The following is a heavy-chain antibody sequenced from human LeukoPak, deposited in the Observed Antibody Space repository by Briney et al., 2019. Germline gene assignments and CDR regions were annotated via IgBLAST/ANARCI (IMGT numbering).Heavy chain of an antibody. Sequence: ASVKVSCKASGYIFTSYGISWVRQAPGQGLESMGWISPFNGNTKCVQKFQGRVTMTRDTSMSTAYMELSSLRYEDTAVYYCARGRGYDRTGYVYYFDFWGQGTLVTVSS. CDR2: ISPFNGNT. CDR1: GYIFTSYG. D-gene: IGHD3-22*01. V-gene: IGHV1-18*01. J-gene: IGHJ4*02. CDR3: ARGRGYDRTGYVYYFDF.